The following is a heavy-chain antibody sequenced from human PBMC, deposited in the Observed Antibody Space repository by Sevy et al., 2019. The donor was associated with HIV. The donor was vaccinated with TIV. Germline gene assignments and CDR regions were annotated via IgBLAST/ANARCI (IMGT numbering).Heavy chain of an antibody. CDR1: GFTVSSNY. D-gene: IGHD4-4*01. V-gene: IGHV3-53*01. CDR2: IYSGGST. CDR3: ARESNQNWFDP. Sequence: GGSLRLSCAASGFTVSSNYMSWVRQAPGKGLEWVSVIYSGGSTYYADSVKGRFTISRDNSKNTLYLQMNSLRAEDTAVYYCARESNQNWFDPRGQGTLVTVSS. J-gene: IGHJ5*02.